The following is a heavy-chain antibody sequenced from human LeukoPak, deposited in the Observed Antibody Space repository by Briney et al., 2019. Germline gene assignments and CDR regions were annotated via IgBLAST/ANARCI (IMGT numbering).Heavy chain of an antibody. CDR1: GFTFSSYG. V-gene: IGHV3-33*01. J-gene: IGHJ4*02. CDR3: ARDHTIFGVARYYFDY. D-gene: IGHD3-3*01. Sequence: PGRSLRLSCAASGFTFSSYGMHWVHQAPGKGLEWVAVIWYDGSNKYYADSVKGRFTISRDNSKNTLYLQMNGLRAEDTAVYYCARDHTIFGVARYYFDYWGQGTLVTVSS. CDR2: IWYDGSNK.